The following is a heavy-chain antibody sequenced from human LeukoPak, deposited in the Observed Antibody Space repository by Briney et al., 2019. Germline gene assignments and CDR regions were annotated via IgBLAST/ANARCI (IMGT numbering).Heavy chain of an antibody. Sequence: GGSLRLSCAASGFSFSNYAMDWVRQAPGKGLEWVAVISKDGSMKYYSDSVKARYTVSRHNSIHTLYLEMKSLKTGDTAVYYCAGESFDFWGQGTMVTVSS. J-gene: IGHJ3*01. CDR1: GFSFSNYA. CDR3: AGESFDF. V-gene: IGHV3-30*04. CDR2: ISKDGSMK.